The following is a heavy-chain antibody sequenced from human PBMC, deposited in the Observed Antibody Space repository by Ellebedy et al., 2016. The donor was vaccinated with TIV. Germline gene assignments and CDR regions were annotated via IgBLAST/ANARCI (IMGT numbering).Heavy chain of an antibody. J-gene: IGHJ6*02. D-gene: IGHD2-8*01. V-gene: IGHV1-46*01. CDR3: ARVGYCTNGVCYNYYYYGMDV. CDR1: GYTFTSYN. CDR2: INPSGGST. Sequence: ASVKVSXKASGYTFTSYNMHWVRQAPGQGLEWMGIINPSGGSTSYAQKFQGRVTMTRDTSTSTVYMELSSLRSEDTAVYYCARVGYCTNGVCYNYYYYGMDVWGQGTTVTVSS.